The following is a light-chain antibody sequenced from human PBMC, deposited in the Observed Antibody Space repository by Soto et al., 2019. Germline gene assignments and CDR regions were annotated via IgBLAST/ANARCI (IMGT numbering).Light chain of an antibody. CDR3: QHYNSYLIT. CDR2: DAS. Sequence: QMTQSSSTLSASVGDRVTITCRASQRISSRLAWYQQKPGKAPKFLIFDASSLESGVPSRFSGSGSGTEFTLTISSLQPDDFATYYCQHYNSYLITFGQGTRLEIK. CDR1: QRISSR. J-gene: IGKJ5*01. V-gene: IGKV1-5*01.